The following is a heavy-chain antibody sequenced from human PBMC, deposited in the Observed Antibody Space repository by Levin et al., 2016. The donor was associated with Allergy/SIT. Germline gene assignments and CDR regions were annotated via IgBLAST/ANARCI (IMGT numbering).Heavy chain of an antibody. CDR2: IKQDGSEK. V-gene: IGHV3-7*01. D-gene: IGHD5-18*01. CDR3: ARDRLQLWLSVADY. Sequence: VRQAPGKGLEWVANIKQDGSEKYYVDSVKGRFTISRDNAKNSLYLQMNSLRAEDTAVYYCARDRLQLWLSVADYWGQGTLVTVSS. J-gene: IGHJ4*02.